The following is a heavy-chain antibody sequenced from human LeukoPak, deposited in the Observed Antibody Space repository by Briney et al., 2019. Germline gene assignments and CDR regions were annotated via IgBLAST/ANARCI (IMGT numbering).Heavy chain of an antibody. Sequence: SETLSLTCTVSGGSISSYYWSWIRQPPGKGLEWIGYIYYSGSTNYNPSLKSRVTISVDTSKNQFSLKLSSVTAADTAVYYCARFSPGGSSDSPFDYWGQGTLVTVSS. CDR3: ARFSPGGSSDSPFDY. J-gene: IGHJ4*02. V-gene: IGHV4-59*01. D-gene: IGHD6-6*01. CDR2: IYYSGST. CDR1: GGSISSYY.